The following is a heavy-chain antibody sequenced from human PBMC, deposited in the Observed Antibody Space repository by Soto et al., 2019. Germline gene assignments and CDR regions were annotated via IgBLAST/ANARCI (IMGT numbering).Heavy chain of an antibody. Sequence: SVKVSCKASGGTFSSYAISWVRQAPGQGREWMGGIIPIFGTANYAQKFQGRVTITADESTSTAYMELSSLRSEDTAVYYCARDHSRGYNWNGDWFDPWGQGXLGTSPQ. V-gene: IGHV1-69*13. J-gene: IGHJ5*02. D-gene: IGHD1-1*01. CDR2: IIPIFGTA. CDR1: GGTFSSYA. CDR3: ARDHSRGYNWNGDWFDP.